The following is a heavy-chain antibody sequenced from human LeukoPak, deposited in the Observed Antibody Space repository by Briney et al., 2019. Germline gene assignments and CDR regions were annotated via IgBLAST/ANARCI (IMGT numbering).Heavy chain of an antibody. CDR1: GGSISSYY. V-gene: IGHV4-59*01. CDR2: IYYSGST. CDR3: ARGIAAAGNPFDY. Sequence: KPSETLSLTCTVSGGSISSYYWSWIRQPPGKGLEWIGYIYYSGSTNYNPSLKSRVTISADTSKNQFSLKLSSVTAADTAVYYCARGIAAAGNPFDYWGQGTLVTVSS. J-gene: IGHJ4*02. D-gene: IGHD6-13*01.